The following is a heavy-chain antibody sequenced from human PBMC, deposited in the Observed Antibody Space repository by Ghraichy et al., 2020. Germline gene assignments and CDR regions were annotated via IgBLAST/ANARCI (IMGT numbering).Heavy chain of an antibody. D-gene: IGHD3-22*01. V-gene: IGHV4-59*01. CDR3: ARSPLDSSGYFY. CDR1: GGSISSYY. CDR2: IYYSGST. J-gene: IGHJ4*02. Sequence: SETLSLTCTVSGGSISSYYWSWIRQPPGKGLEWIGYIYYSGSTNYNPSLKSRVTISVDTSKNQFSLKLSSVTAADTAVYYCARSPLDSSGYFYWGQGTLVTVSS.